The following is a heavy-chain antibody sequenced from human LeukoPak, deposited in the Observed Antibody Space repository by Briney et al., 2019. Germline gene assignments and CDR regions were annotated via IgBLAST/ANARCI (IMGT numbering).Heavy chain of an antibody. CDR2: ISYDGSNK. CDR1: GFIFSSYG. D-gene: IGHD6-19*01. Sequence: GGSLRLSCAASGFIFSSYGMHWVRQAPGKGLEWVAVISYDGSNKYYADSVKGRFTISRDNSKNTLYLQMNSLRAEDTAVYYCAKDLSSGWYWSFDYWGQGTLVTVSS. CDR3: AKDLSSGWYWSFDY. V-gene: IGHV3-30*18. J-gene: IGHJ4*02.